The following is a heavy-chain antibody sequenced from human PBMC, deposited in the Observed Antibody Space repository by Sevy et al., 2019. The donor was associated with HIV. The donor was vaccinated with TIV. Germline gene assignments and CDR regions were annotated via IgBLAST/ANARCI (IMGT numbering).Heavy chain of an antibody. V-gene: IGHV3-49*03. J-gene: IGHJ4*02. CDR2: IRSETYGETT. D-gene: IGHD2-21*02. Sequence: GGSLRLSCTASGFTFGDYAMSWFRQAPGRGLEWVGFIRSETYGETTEYAASVKGRFTVSRDDSKSFVYLQMNSLKTEDTAVYYCTRRASRVYGDHLNLYWGQGTLVTVSS. CDR3: TRRASRVYGDHLNLY. CDR1: GFTFGDYA.